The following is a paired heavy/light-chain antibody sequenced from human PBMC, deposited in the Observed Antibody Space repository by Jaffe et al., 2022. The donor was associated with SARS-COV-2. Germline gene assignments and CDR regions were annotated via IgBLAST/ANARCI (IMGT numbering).Heavy chain of an antibody. J-gene: IGHJ2*01. Sequence: EVQLLESGGGLVQPGGSLRLSCAASGFTFSMYDMTWVRQTPGKGLEWVSASSSRTGGTTYADSVKGRFTISRDNSQNTVYLQMNSVRADDTALYYCAREGYNYWYFDLWGRGTLVTVSS. CDR2: SSSRTGGT. CDR1: GFTFSMYD. V-gene: IGHV3-23*01. CDR3: AREGYNYWYFDL. D-gene: IGHD5-12*01.
Light chain of an antibody. Sequence: EIVLTQSPATLSLSPGERATLSCRASQSVSTYLAWYQQKPGQAPRLLIYDASNRATGIPARFSGTGSGTDFTLTISSLEPEDFAVYYCQHRSNWPLTFGGGTKVEIK. J-gene: IGKJ4*01. CDR3: QHRSNWPLT. V-gene: IGKV3-11*01. CDR1: QSVSTY. CDR2: DAS.